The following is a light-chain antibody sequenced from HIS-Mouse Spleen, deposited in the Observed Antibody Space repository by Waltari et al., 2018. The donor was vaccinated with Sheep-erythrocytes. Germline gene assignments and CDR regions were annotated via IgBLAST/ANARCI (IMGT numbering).Light chain of an antibody. CDR3: CSYAGSSTPWV. CDR1: RSDVWSYNL. J-gene: IGLJ3*02. Sequence: QSALTQPASVSGSPGQSITISCPGTRSDVWSYNLFSWYQQHPGKAPKLMSYEGSKRPSGVSNRFSGSKSGNTASLTISGLQAEDEADYYCCSYAGSSTPWVFGGGTKLTVL. CDR2: EGS. V-gene: IGLV2-23*01.